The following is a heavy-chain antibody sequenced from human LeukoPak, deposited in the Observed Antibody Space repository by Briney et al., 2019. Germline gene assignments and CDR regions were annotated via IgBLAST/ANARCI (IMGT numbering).Heavy chain of an antibody. D-gene: IGHD3-22*01. Sequence: NASETLSLTCAVYGGSFSGYYWSWIRQPPGKGLEWIGEINHSGSTYYNPSLKSRVTISVDTSKKQFSLKLSSVTAADTAVYYCARHPYSDSSGFTFDIWGQGTMVTVSS. CDR3: ARHPYSDSSGFTFDI. J-gene: IGHJ3*02. CDR2: INHSGST. CDR1: GGSFSGYY. V-gene: IGHV4-34*01.